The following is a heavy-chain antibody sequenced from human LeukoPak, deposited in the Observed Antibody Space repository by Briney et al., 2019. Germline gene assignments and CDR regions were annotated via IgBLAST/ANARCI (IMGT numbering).Heavy chain of an antibody. CDR2: IYTSGST. J-gene: IGHJ4*02. CDR3: ASRTNGYGDRGDFDY. V-gene: IGHV4-61*02. Sequence: SETLSLTCTVSGGSISSGSYYWSWIRQPAGKGLEWIGRIYTSGSTNYNPSLKSRVTISVDTSKNQFSLKLSSVTAADTAVYYCASRTNGYGDRGDFDYWGQGTLVTVSS. D-gene: IGHD4-17*01. CDR1: GGSISSGSYY.